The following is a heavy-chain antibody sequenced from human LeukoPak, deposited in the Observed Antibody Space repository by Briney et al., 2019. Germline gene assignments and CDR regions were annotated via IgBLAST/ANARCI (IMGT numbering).Heavy chain of an antibody. V-gene: IGHV4-39*01. CDR1: GGSISSSSYY. D-gene: IGHD5-24*01. J-gene: IGHJ4*02. Sequence: PSXTLSLTCTVSGGSISSSSYYWGWIRQPPGKGLEWIGSIYYSGSTYYNPSLKSRVTISVDTSKNQFSLKLSSVTAADTAVYYCATLRRDGYNYPRFDYWGQGTLVTVSS. CDR3: ATLRRDGYNYPRFDY. CDR2: IYYSGST.